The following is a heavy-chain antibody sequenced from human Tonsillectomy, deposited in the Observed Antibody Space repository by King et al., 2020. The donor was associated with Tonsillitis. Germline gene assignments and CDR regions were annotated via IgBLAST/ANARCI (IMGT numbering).Heavy chain of an antibody. J-gene: IGHJ4*02. CDR1: GFTFSNYG. CDR2: IRYDGSNK. D-gene: IGHD2-21*02. V-gene: IGHV3-30*02. Sequence: VQLVESGGGVVQPGGSLRLSCAGSGFTFSNYGMHWVRQAPGKGLEWVAFIRYDGSNKYYADSVKGRFTISRDNSKNTLYLQMNSLRAEDTAVYYCAKDRVVVTATCFDYWGQGTLVTVSS. CDR3: AKDRVVVTATCFDY.